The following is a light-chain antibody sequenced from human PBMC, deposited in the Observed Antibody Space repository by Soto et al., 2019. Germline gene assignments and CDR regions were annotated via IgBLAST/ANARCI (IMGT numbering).Light chain of an antibody. V-gene: IGLV1-47*01. J-gene: IGLJ1*01. CDR1: SSNIGSNY. CDR2: RND. Sequence: QPVLTQPPSASETPGQRVTISCSGSSSNIGSNYIYWYQRLPGTAPKLLIYRNDQRPSGVPDRFSGSKSGTSATLGITGFQTGDEADYYCGSWDSSLSAYVFGTGTQLTVL. CDR3: GSWDSSLSAYV.